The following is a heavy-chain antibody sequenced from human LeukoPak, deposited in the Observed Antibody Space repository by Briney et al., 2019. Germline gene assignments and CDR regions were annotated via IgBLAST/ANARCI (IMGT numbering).Heavy chain of an antibody. CDR3: VGLYGSGSYLPYYYYMDV. CDR2: ISSSSSYI. V-gene: IGHV3-21*04. J-gene: IGHJ6*03. Sequence: PGGSLRLSCASSGFTFSSYSMNWVRQAPGKGLEWVSSISSSSSYIYYADSVKGRFSISRDNSKNTLYLQMNSLRAEDTAVYYCVGLYGSGSYLPYYYYMDVWGKGTTVTISS. D-gene: IGHD3-10*01. CDR1: GFTFSSYS.